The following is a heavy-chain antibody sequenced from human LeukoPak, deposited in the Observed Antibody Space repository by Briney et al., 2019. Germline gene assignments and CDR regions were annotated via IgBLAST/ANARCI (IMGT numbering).Heavy chain of an antibody. CDR1: GDTFTSYS. CDR3: ASSRDGYNFRSVGSWFDP. D-gene: IGHD5-24*01. CDR2: IIPIFGTA. J-gene: IGHJ5*02. V-gene: IGHV1-69*06. Sequence: ASVKVSCKASGDTFTSYSISWVRQAPGQGLEWMGGIIPIFGTANYAQKFQGRVTITADTSTSTAYMELSSLRSEDTAVYYCASSRDGYNFRSVGSWFDPWGQGTLVTVSS.